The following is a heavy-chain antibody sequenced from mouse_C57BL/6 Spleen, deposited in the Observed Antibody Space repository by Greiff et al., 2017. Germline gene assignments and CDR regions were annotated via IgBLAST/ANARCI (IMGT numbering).Heavy chain of an antibody. D-gene: IGHD1-1*01. V-gene: IGHV14-2*01. CDR3: ARSDYCGSSSFDY. CDR1: GFTIKDYY. CDR2: IDPEDGET. Sequence: VQLQQSGAELVKPGASVKLSCTASGFTIKDYYMHWVKQRPEQGLEWIGRIDPEDGETKYAPKFPGKATITADTSSNTAYLQLSSLTSEDTAVYYCARSDYCGSSSFDYWGQGTTLTVSS. J-gene: IGHJ2*01.